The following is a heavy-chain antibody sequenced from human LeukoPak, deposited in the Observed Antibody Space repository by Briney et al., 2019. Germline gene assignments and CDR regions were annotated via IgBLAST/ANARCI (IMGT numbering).Heavy chain of an antibody. Sequence: SVKVSCKASGGTFSSYTISWVRQAPGQGLEWMGRIIPILGIADYAQKFQGRVTITADKSTSTAYMELSSLRSEDTAVYYCAISYYYDSSGYYLLLSDYWGQGTLVTVSS. CDR2: IIPILGIA. CDR3: AISYYYDSSGYYLLLSDY. CDR1: GGTFSSYT. D-gene: IGHD3-22*01. J-gene: IGHJ4*02. V-gene: IGHV1-69*02.